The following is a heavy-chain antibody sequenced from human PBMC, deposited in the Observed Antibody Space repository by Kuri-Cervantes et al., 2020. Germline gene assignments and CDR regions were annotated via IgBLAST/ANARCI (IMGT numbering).Heavy chain of an antibody. V-gene: IGHV4-59*05. CDR2: IYYSGST. J-gene: IGHJ4*02. Sequence: SETLSLTCTVSGGSISSYYWSWIRQPPGKGLEWIGSIYYSGSTYYNPSLKSRVTISVDTSKNQFSLKLSSVTAADTAVYYCARGGDSSGYFGLISHWGQGTLVTVSS. CDR1: GGSISSYY. D-gene: IGHD3-22*01. CDR3: ARGGDSSGYFGLISH.